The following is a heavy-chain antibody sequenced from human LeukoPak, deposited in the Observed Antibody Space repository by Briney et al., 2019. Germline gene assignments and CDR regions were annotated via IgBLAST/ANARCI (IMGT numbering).Heavy chain of an antibody. CDR3: ARDTRDGYSSAHDAFDI. J-gene: IGHJ3*02. CDR1: GFTVSSNY. Sequence: GGSLRLSCAASGFTVSSNYMSWVRQAPGKGLEWVSVIYSGGSTYYADSVKGRFTISRDNSKNTLYLQMNSLRAEDTAVYYCARDTRDGYSSAHDAFDIWGQGTMVTVSS. D-gene: IGHD6-19*01. CDR2: IYSGGST. V-gene: IGHV3-53*01.